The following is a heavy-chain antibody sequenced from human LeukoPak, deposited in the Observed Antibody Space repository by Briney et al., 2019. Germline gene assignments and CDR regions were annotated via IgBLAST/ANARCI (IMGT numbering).Heavy chain of an antibody. CDR2: IYYGGST. Sequence: SETLSLTCSVGGGSISSSSYCGGWIPRPPGKGLGWIGSIYYGGSTYYNPSLKSRVTISVDTSKNQFSLKLSSVTAADTAVYYCARAPGATYYYDSSGYSPYYFDYWGQGTLVTVSS. D-gene: IGHD3-22*01. CDR3: ARAPGATYYYDSSGYSPYYFDY. J-gene: IGHJ4*02. V-gene: IGHV4-39*01. CDR1: GGSISSSSYC.